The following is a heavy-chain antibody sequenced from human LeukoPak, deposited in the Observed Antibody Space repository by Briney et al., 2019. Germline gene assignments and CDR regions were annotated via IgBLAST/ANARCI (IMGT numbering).Heavy chain of an antibody. V-gene: IGHV3-38-3*01. Sequence: WGSLSLTCAASGFTVSSNEMSWVRQAPGKGLEWVSSISGGSTYYADSRKGRFTISRDNSKNTLYLQMNSLRAEDTAVYYCARGLLHQLGLLGYMDVWVKGTTVTVSS. CDR1: GFTVSSNE. J-gene: IGHJ6*03. CDR3: ARGLLHQLGLLGYMDV. CDR2: ISGGST. D-gene: IGHD1-1*01.